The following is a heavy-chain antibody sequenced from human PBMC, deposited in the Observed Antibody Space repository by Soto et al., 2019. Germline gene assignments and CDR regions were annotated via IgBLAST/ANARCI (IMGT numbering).Heavy chain of an antibody. CDR3: ARGGGSYYIAY. V-gene: IGHV4-61*01. CDR2: VYHSGTT. CDR1: GGSVSSGSYS. Sequence: QVQLQESGPGLVKPSETLSLTCTVSGGSVSSGSYSWSWMRQPPGKGLEWIGYVYHSGTTNYNPPLKSRVTISVDTSKNQFSLKLSSVTAADTAVYYCARGGGSYYIAYWGQGTLVTVSS. D-gene: IGHD1-26*01. J-gene: IGHJ4*02.